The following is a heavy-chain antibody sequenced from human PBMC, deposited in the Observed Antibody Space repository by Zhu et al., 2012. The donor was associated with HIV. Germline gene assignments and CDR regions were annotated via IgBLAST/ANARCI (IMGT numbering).Heavy chain of an antibody. J-gene: IGHJ3*02. D-gene: IGHD3-10*01. V-gene: IGHV4-30-4*01. CDR3: ARSQIHYYGRDGRWPDAFHI. CDR2: SYYSGNN. CDR1: GGSVNTGDYY. Sequence: QVQLHESGPGLVNPSQTLSLTCSVSGGSVNTGDYYWSWIRQPPGKDLEYIGYSYYSGNNYYNPSLESRVSISLDTSTNQFSLRLTPVTIADTALYYCARSQIHYYGRDGRWPDAFHIWGQGNKWSPSLQ.